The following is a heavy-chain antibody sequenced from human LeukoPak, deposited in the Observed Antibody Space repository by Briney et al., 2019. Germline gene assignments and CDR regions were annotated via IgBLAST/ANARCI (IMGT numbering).Heavy chain of an antibody. J-gene: IGHJ4*02. V-gene: IGHV1-18*01. CDR3: ARWGGKAAAGTPSYFDY. CDR1: GYTFTSYG. Sequence: ASVKVSCKASGYTFTSYGISWVRQAPGQGLEWMGWISAYNGNTNYAQKLQGRVTMTTDTTTSTAYMELSSLRSEDTAVYYCARWGGKAAAGTPSYFDYWGQGTLVTVSS. D-gene: IGHD6-13*01. CDR2: ISAYNGNT.